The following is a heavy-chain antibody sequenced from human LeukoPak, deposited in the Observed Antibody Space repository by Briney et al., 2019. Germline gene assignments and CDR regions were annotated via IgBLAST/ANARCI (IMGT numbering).Heavy chain of an antibody. CDR3: AKDIAGYY. D-gene: IGHD2-15*01. V-gene: IGHV3-53*01. CDR2: IYSDGRI. J-gene: IGHJ4*02. CDR1: GFTVSSNY. Sequence: PGGSLRLSCAVSGFTVSSNYMSWVRQAPGKGLEWVSEIYSDGRIYYAASVKGRFSIPRDNSKNTVYLQMNSLRAEDTAVYYCAKDIAGYYWGQGTLVTVSS.